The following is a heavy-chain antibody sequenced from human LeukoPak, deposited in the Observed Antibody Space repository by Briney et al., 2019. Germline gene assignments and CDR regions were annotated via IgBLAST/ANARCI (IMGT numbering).Heavy chain of an antibody. Sequence: GASVKVSCKASGYTFTAYYLHWVRQAPGQGLEWMGWINPNSGGTNYAQTFQGRVTMTRDTSISTAYMDRSTLRSDDTAVYYCARVADFRQSFDFWGQGTLVTVS. J-gene: IGHJ4*02. CDR2: INPNSGGT. V-gene: IGHV1-2*02. CDR3: ARVADFRQSFDF. D-gene: IGHD3/OR15-3a*01. CDR1: GYTFTAYY.